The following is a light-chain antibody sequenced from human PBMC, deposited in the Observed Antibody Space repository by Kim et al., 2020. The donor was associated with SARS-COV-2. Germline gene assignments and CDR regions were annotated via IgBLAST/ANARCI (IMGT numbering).Light chain of an antibody. CDR2: SNN. CDR3: AAWDDSLSGWV. Sequence: SCAGSSSNIGSNDVYRYQPLPGAAPKLLSYSNNQRPSGVHDRFSGAKSGTSASLAISELRSEDEADYYCAAWDDSLSGWVFGGGTQLTVL. V-gene: IGLV1-47*01. J-gene: IGLJ3*02. CDR1: SSNIGSND.